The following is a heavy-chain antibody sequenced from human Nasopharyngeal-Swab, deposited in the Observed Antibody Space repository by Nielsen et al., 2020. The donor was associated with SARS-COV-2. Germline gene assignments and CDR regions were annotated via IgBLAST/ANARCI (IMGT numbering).Heavy chain of an antibody. CDR1: RVSITSQY. Sequence: SETLSLTCTVSRVSITSQYWSWIRQPPGKGLEWIGYICHNSGTSYNPSLKSRVTMFMDTSKNQFSLRLRSVTAADTAVYYCAKEGATGRFDPWGQGTLVTVSS. J-gene: IGHJ5*02. CDR2: ICHNSGT. V-gene: IGHV4-59*11. CDR3: AKEGATGRFDP.